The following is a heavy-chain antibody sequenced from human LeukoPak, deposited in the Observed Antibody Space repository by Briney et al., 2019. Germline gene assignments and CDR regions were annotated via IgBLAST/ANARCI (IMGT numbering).Heavy chain of an antibody. CDR2: ISSSGSTI. J-gene: IGHJ4*02. Sequence: PGGSLRLSCAASGFTFSSYEMNWVRQAPGKGLEWVSYISSSGSTIYYAGSVKGRFTISRDNAKNSLYLQMNSLRAEDTAIYYCARETRIRNYYDSGAYYYGDYFDYWGQGTLVTVSS. D-gene: IGHD3-22*01. CDR3: ARETRIRNYYDSGAYYYGDYFDY. CDR1: GFTFSSYE. V-gene: IGHV3-48*03.